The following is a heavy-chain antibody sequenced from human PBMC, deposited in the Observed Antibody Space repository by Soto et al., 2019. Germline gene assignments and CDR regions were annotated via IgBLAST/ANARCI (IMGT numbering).Heavy chain of an antibody. V-gene: IGHV3-21*01. CDR3: ARPQYCYGHTPFDY. CDR2: ISSSSSYI. Sequence: ESGGGLVKPGGSLRLSCAASGFTFSSYSMNWVRQAPGKGLEWVSSISSSSSYIYYADSVKGRFTISRDNAKNSLYLQMNSLRAEDTAVYYCARPQYCYGHTPFDYWGQGTLVTVSS. CDR1: GFTFSSYS. D-gene: IGHD5-18*01. J-gene: IGHJ4*02.